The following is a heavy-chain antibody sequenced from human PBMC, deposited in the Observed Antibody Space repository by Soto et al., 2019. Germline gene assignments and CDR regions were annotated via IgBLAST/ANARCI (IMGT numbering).Heavy chain of an antibody. CDR3: AKGEEYCSSTSCPMDV. D-gene: IGHD2-2*01. CDR1: GFTFSSYA. V-gene: IGHV3-23*01. J-gene: IGHJ6*03. Sequence: GGSLRLSCAASGFTFSSYAMSWVRQAPGKGLEWVSAISGSGGSTYYADSVKGRFTISRDNSKNTLYLQMDSLRAEDTAVYYCAKGEEYCSSTSCPMDVWGKGTTVTVS. CDR2: ISGSGGST.